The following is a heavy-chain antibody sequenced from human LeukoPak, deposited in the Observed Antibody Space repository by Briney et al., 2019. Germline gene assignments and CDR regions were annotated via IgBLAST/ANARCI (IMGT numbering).Heavy chain of an antibody. Sequence: GGSLRLSCAASGFTFSSYWMSWVRQAPGKGLEWVANIKQDGSEKYYVDSVKGRFTISRDNAKNSLYLQMNSLRAEDTAVYYCARDKIVGATNFGYWGQGTLVTVSS. V-gene: IGHV3-7*01. J-gene: IGHJ4*02. CDR2: IKQDGSEK. D-gene: IGHD1-26*01. CDR3: ARDKIVGATNFGY. CDR1: GFTFSSYW.